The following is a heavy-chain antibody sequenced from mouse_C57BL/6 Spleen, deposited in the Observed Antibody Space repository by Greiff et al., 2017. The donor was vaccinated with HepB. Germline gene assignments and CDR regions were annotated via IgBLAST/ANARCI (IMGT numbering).Heavy chain of an antibody. D-gene: IGHD1-1*01. Sequence: VQLQQSGAELVRPGASVKLSCTASGFNIKDDYMHWVKQRPEQGLEWIGWIDPENGDTEYASKFQGKATITADTSSNTAYLQLSSLTSEDTAVYYCICVYGWFAYWGQGTLVTVSA. CDR1: GFNIKDDY. CDR3: ICVYGWFAY. CDR2: IDPENGDT. V-gene: IGHV14-4*01. J-gene: IGHJ3*01.